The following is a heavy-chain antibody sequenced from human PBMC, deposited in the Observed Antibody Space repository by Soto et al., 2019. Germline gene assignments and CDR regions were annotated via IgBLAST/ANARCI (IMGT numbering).Heavy chain of an antibody. CDR1: GFTFSSYW. CDR2: IKQDGSEK. D-gene: IGHD3-3*01. V-gene: IGHV3-7*01. J-gene: IGHJ6*03. CDR3: ARDLTIFGVVITYYYYYMDV. Sequence: GGSLRLSCAASGFTFSSYWMSWVRQAPGKGLEWVANIKQDGSEKYYVDSVKGRFTISRDNAKNSLYLQMNSLRAEDTAVYYCARDLTIFGVVITYYYYYMDVWGKGTTVTVSS.